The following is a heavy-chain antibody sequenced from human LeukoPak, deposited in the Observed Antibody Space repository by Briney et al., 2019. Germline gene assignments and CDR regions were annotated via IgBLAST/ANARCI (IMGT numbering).Heavy chain of an antibody. CDR1: GFTFSMYA. CDR3: TRGQYYSHSGHYLGNFDY. J-gene: IGHJ4*02. Sequence: GGSLRLSCAASGFTFSMYALHWVRRAPGKGLEWVALISYDGSNADYVDSVKGRFTISRDNSKNTLFLQMKSLRAEDTAAYYCTRGQYYSHSGHYLGNFDYWGPGTLVTVSS. D-gene: IGHD5-12*01. V-gene: IGHV3-30*01. CDR2: ISYDGSNA.